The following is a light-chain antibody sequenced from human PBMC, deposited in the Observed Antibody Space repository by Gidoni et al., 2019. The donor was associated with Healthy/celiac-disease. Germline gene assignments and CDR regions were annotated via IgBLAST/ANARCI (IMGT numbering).Light chain of an antibody. CDR3: QQYYSTRLT. CDR1: KSVLYSSNNKNY. CDR2: WAS. V-gene: IGKV4-1*01. Sequence: DIVMTQSTDSLAVSLGERATINCKSSKSVLYSSNNKNYLAWYQQKPGQPPKLLIYWASTRESGVPDRFSGSGSGTDFTLTISSLQAEDVAVYYCQQYYSTRLTFGGGTKVEIK. J-gene: IGKJ4*01.